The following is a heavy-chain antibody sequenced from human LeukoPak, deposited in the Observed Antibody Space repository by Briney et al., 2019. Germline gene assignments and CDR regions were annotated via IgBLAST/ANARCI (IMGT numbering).Heavy chain of an antibody. J-gene: IGHJ4*02. D-gene: IGHD5-24*01. CDR3: ARQSTPHGNFDY. V-gene: IGHV3-13*01. CDR1: GFTLTNYA. CDR2: LGTAGDT. Sequence: LSGGSLRLSYATSGFTLTNYAMHWVRQPAGEGLEWVSALGTAGDTFYPGSVKGRFSISRDNAKKSLFLQMNSLRVEDTAIYYCARQSTPHGNFDYWGQGTLVTVSS.